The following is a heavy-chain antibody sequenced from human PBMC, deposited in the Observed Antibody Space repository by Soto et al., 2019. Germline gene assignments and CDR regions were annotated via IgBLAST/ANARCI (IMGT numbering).Heavy chain of an antibody. D-gene: IGHD6-19*01. J-gene: IGHJ4*02. Sequence: QVQLQESGPGLVRPSETLSLTCTVSGGSVSSGHYYWSWSRQPTGKGLEWIGYISYTGSTNYNPSLKSRVTISVDTSKNQFSLKMNSVTAADTAVYYCARSGAGSGWLGGQGTLVTVSS. CDR1: GGSVSSGHYY. CDR3: ARSGAGSGWL. V-gene: IGHV4-61*01. CDR2: ISYTGST.